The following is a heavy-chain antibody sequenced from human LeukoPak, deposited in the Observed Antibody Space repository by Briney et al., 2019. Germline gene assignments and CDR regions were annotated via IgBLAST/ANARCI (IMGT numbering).Heavy chain of an antibody. V-gene: IGHV3-23*01. Sequence: GGSLRLSCAASGFTFSSYAMNWVRQAPGKGLEWVSAISGSGGSTYYADSVKGRFTISRDNSKNTLYLQMNSLRAEDTAVYYCAKETGCILITFGGVIDNWGQGTLVTVSS. D-gene: IGHD3-16*02. CDR3: AKETGCILITFGGVIDN. CDR1: GFTFSSYA. J-gene: IGHJ4*02. CDR2: ISGSGGST.